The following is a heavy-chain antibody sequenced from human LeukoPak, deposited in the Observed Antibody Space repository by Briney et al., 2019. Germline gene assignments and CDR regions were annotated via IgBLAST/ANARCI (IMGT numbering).Heavy chain of an antibody. CDR2: IYTSGST. V-gene: IGHV4-61*02. CDR1: GGSISSSGYY. Sequence: SETLSLTCTVSGGSISSSGYYWGWIRQPAGKGLEWIGRIYTSGSTNYNPSLKSRVTMSVDTSKNQFSLKLSSVTAADTAVYYCARGILGGAFGIWGQGTMVTVSS. CDR3: ARGILGGAFGI. D-gene: IGHD3-16*01. J-gene: IGHJ3*02.